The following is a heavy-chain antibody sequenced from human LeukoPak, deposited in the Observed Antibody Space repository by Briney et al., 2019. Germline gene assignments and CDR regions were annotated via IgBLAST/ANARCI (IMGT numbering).Heavy chain of an antibody. J-gene: IGHJ5*01. Sequence: GGSLRLSCEASGFTFSNYWMHWVRQAPGKGLVWVSRINSDGSGTTYADSVRGRFTISRDNAKNTLYLQVNSLRAEDTAVYYCARTEGTVAYDSWGQGTLVTVSS. D-gene: IGHD4-23*01. CDR1: GFTFSNYW. CDR2: INSDGSGT. CDR3: ARTEGTVAYDS. V-gene: IGHV3-74*01.